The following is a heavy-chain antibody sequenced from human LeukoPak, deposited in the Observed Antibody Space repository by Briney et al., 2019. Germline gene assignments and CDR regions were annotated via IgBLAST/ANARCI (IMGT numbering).Heavy chain of an antibody. J-gene: IGHJ4*02. D-gene: IGHD1-26*01. Sequence: GGSLRLSCAASGLTVSSNYMSWVRKAPGKGLEWVSVIYSGGSTYYADSVKGRFTISRDNSKNTLYLQMNSLRAEDTAVYYCAREVKLLYYFDYWGQGTLVTVSS. V-gene: IGHV3-53*01. CDR2: IYSGGST. CDR1: GLTVSSNY. CDR3: AREVKLLYYFDY.